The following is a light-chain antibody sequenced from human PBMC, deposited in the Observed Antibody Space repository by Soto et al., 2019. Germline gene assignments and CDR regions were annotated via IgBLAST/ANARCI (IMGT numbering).Light chain of an antibody. V-gene: IGKV1-12*01. CDR1: QGIGTW. CDR2: TAS. J-gene: IGKJ4*01. Sequence: DIQMTQSPSSVSASVGARVTISCRASQGIGTWLAWYQQKPGKAPKLLISTASTLQSGVPLRFGGSGSGTDFTLTISSLHPEDFATYYCQQGNSFPHTFGGGTKVEIK. CDR3: QQGNSFPHT.